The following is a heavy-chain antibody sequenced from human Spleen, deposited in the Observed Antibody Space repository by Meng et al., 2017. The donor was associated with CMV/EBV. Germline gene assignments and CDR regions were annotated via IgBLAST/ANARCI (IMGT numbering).Heavy chain of an antibody. CDR2: ISYDGSNI. V-gene: IGHV3-30-3*01. Sequence: SLKISCAVSGVTFSNYAMHWVRQAPGKGLEWVAVISYDGSNIYYADSVKSRFTISRENSKNTLYLQMNSLRAEHTAVYYCARDRSSIVGALGWFDPWGQGTLVTVSS. J-gene: IGHJ5*02. D-gene: IGHD1-26*01. CDR3: ARDRSSIVGALGWFDP. CDR1: GVTFSNYA.